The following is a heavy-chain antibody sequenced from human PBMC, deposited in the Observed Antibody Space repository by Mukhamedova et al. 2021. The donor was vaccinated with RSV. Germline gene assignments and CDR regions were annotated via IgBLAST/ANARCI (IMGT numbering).Heavy chain of an antibody. D-gene: IGHD2-21*02. CDR3: ARDRGDKYYFDN. CDR2: VSSNGHT. J-gene: IGHJ4*02. Sequence: GKGLEWLSYVSSNGHTLHADSVKGRFIVSRDNAANSVYLQMSGLRVEDTAVYYRARDRGDKYYFDNWGQGTLVTVSS. V-gene: IGHV3-69-1*01.